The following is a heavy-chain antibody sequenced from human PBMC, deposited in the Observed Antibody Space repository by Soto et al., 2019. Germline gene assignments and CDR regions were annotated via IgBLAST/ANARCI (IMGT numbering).Heavy chain of an antibody. CDR2: IYYSGST. J-gene: IGHJ4*02. CDR3: ATFGVIGEPFDY. CDR1: CGPISSGDYY. Sequence: QGQLQESGPGLAKPLQTLSLTCTVSCGPISSGDYYWSWIRPPPGKGLEGSGYIYYSGSTYYNPSLEGRVTLTLDTPSKQVSLRLSSVTAADPAVYYCATFGVIGEPFDYWGQGTLVTVSS. D-gene: IGHD3-10*01. V-gene: IGHV4-30-4*01.